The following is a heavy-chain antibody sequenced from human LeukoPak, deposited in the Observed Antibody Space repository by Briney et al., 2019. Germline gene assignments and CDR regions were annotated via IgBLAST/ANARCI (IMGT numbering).Heavy chain of an antibody. V-gene: IGHV4-34*01. CDR3: ARGNWFDP. CDR1: GGSFSGYY. Sequence: SETLPLTCAVYGGSFSGYYWSWIRQPPGKGLEWIGEINHSGSTNYNPSLKSRVTISVDTSNNQFSLKLSSVTAADTAVYYCARGNWFDPWGQGTLVTVSS. J-gene: IGHJ5*02. CDR2: INHSGST.